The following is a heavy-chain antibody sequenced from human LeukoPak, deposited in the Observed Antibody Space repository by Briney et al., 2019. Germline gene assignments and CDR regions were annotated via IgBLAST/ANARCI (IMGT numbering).Heavy chain of an antibody. J-gene: IGHJ4*02. CDR3: AGYCSGGSCSTGFDY. D-gene: IGHD2-15*01. CDR2: ISYDGSNK. CDR1: GFTFSSYA. V-gene: IGHV3-30-3*01. Sequence: GRSLRLSCAASGFTFSSYAMHWVRQAPGKGLEWVAVISYDGSNKYYADSVKGRFTISRDNSKNTLYLQMNSLRAEDTAVYYCAGYCSGGSCSTGFDYWGQGTLVTVSS.